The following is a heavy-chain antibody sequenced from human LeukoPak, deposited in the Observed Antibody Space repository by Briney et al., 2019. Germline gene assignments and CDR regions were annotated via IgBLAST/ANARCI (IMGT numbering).Heavy chain of an antibody. Sequence: SQTLSLTCAISGDSVSNNSAAWNWIRQSPSRGLEWLGRTYYRSKWYNDYAVSVKSRITISPDTSKNQFSLQLNSVTPEDTAVYYCARGCGGSCYFGFDYWGQGTLVTVSS. V-gene: IGHV6-1*01. D-gene: IGHD2-15*01. J-gene: IGHJ4*02. CDR2: TYYRSKWYN. CDR1: GDSVSNNSAA. CDR3: ARGCGGSCYFGFDY.